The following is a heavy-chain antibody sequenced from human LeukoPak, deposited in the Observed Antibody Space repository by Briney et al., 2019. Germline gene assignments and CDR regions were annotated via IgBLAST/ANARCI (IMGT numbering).Heavy chain of an antibody. CDR2: IYTSGST. CDR1: GGFISSYY. V-gene: IGHV4-4*07. D-gene: IGHD2-15*01. CDR3: ASLLGYCSGNRCPSSANYYYYMDV. Sequence: SETLSLTCTVSGGFISSYYWSWIRQPAGKGLEWIGRIYTSGSTNYNPSLKSRVTMSIDTSKNQFSLKVNSVTAADTAVYYCASLLGYCSGNRCPSSANYYYYMDVWGKGTTVTVSS. J-gene: IGHJ6*03.